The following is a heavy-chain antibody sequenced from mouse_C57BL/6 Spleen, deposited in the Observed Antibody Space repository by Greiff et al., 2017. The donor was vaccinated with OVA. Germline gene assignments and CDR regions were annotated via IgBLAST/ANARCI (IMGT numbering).Heavy chain of an antibody. CDR2: INPYNGGT. J-gene: IGHJ4*01. V-gene: IGHV1-19*01. CDR3: ASFITTVVATHYYAMDD. CDR1: GYTFTDYY. D-gene: IGHD1-1*01. Sequence: VQLQQSGPVLVKPGASVKMSCKASGYTFTDYYMNWVKQSHGKSLEWIGVINPYNGGTSYNQKFKGEATLTVDKSSSTAYMELNSLTSEDSAVYYCASFITTVVATHYYAMDDWGQGTSVTVSS.